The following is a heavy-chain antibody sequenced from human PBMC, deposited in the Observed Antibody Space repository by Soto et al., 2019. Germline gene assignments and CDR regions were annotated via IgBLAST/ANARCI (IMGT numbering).Heavy chain of an antibody. D-gene: IGHD4-4*01. CDR3: ARAPYSNAWYRFDL. CDR1: RFTFSDFE. J-gene: IGHJ4*02. V-gene: IGHV3-48*03. Sequence: GGSLRLSCGASRFTFSDFEMNWVRQAPGKGLEWVSYISTSGSKIYYADSVKGRLTISRDNAKKQLYLQMNGLRAEDTALYYCARAPYSNAWYRFDLWGQGTLVTVSS. CDR2: ISTSGSKI.